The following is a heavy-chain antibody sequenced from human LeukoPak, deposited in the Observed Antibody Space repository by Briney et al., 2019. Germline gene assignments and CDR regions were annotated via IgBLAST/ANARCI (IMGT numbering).Heavy chain of an antibody. J-gene: IGHJ4*02. CDR3: ARGKGVGVNPLDY. Sequence: SETLSLTCTVSGGSISGYYWSWIRQPPGKGLEWIGYIYYSGGTNYNPSLKRRVTISVDTSKNQFSLKLTSVTAADTAVYYCARGKGVGVNPLDYWGQGTLVTVSS. V-gene: IGHV4-59*01. CDR2: IYYSGGT. D-gene: IGHD1-26*01. CDR1: GGSISGYY.